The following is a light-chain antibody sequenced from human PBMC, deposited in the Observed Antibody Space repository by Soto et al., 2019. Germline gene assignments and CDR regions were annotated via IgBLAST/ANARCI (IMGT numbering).Light chain of an antibody. V-gene: IGKV1-39*01. CDR1: QSISRY. CDR3: QQSHTPPLT. Sequence: DIQMTQSPSPLSASVGDRVTVTCRASQSISRYLNWYQQKPGNAPKLLIYAASNLQSGVPSRFSGSGSGTGFTLTISSLHPEDFATYFCQQSHTPPLTFGGGTKVDIK. CDR2: AAS. J-gene: IGKJ4*01.